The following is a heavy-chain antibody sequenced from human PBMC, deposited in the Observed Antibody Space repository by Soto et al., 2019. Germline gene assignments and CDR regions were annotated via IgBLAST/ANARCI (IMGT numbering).Heavy chain of an antibody. V-gene: IGHV3-48*02. CDR2: ISSGSSTI. Sequence: EVQLVESGGGLVQPGGSLRLSCAASGFTFSTYSMSWVRQAPGKGLEWVSYISSGSSTIYFAESVKGRFTISRDNAKNSLYLQINSLRDGDTAVFYRAGPRVPFAFEIWGQGTMVTVSS. CDR3: AGPRVPFAFEI. D-gene: IGHD1-1*01. CDR1: GFTFSTYS. J-gene: IGHJ3*02.